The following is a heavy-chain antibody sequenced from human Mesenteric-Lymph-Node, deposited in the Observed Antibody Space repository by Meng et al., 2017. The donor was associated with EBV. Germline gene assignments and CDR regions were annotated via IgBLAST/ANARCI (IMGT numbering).Heavy chain of an antibody. CDR1: GCSISGGTL. CDR2: IVHDGTT. CDR3: ARYHYSGSYDANFDS. D-gene: IGHD1-26*01. J-gene: IGHJ4*02. Sequence: QVVWQESGPVLVEASVILSVSCVSAGCSISGGTLCSCGRQRPEQGLEWIREIVHDGTTNCPLSLKSRVSISVDKSKSQYSLKMCSVTAADTAVYYCARYHYSGSYDANFDSWGQGTLVTVSS. V-gene: IGHV4-4*02.